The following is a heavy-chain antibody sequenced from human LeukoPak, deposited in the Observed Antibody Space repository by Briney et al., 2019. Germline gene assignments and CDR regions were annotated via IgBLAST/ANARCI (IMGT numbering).Heavy chain of an antibody. Sequence: GGSLRLSCAASGFTFSSYAMSWVRQAPGKGLEWVSAISGSGGSTYYADSVKGRFTISRDNPKNTLYLRMNSLRAEDTAVYYCAKDRLTVTTCEFDYWGQGTLVTVSS. CDR1: GFTFSSYA. CDR3: AKDRLTVTTCEFDY. V-gene: IGHV3-23*01. J-gene: IGHJ4*02. D-gene: IGHD4-17*01. CDR2: ISGSGGST.